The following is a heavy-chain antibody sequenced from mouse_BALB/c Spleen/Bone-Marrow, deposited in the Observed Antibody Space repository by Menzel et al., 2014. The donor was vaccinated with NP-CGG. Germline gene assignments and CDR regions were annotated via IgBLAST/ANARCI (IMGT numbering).Heavy chain of an antibody. CDR3: ARDSFLITRALDY. D-gene: IGHD2-4*01. Sequence: VQGVESGPGLVAPSQSLSITCTVSGFSLTGYGVSWVRQPPGKGLEWLGMIWGDGSTDYNSALKSRLSISKDNSKGQVFLKMNSLQTDDTARYYCARDSFLITRALDYWGQGTSVTVSS. CDR2: IWGDGST. CDR1: GFSLTGYG. V-gene: IGHV2-6-7*01. J-gene: IGHJ4*01.